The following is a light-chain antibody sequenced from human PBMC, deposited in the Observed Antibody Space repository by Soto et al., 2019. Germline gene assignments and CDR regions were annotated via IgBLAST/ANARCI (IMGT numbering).Light chain of an antibody. CDR3: SSYASSLYV. CDR2: EVS. CDR1: RSDVGAYNY. J-gene: IGLJ1*01. Sequence: QSALTQPASVSGSPGQSIAISCTGTRSDVGAYNYVSWYQQHPGKAPKLMIYEVSNRPSGVSNRFSGSKSGNTASLTISGLQAEDEADYYCSSYASSLYVFGTGTKLTVL. V-gene: IGLV2-14*01.